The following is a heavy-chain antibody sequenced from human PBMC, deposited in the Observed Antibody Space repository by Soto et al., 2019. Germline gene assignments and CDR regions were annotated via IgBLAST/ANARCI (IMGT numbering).Heavy chain of an antibody. CDR2: ISAYNGNT. D-gene: IGHD3-3*01. CDR3: ARDHKICGVVPHWFDP. CDR1: GYTFTSYG. J-gene: IGHJ5*02. V-gene: IGHV1-18*01. Sequence: ASVKVSCKASGYTFTSYGISWVRQAPGQGLEWMGWISAYNGNTNYAQKLQGRVTMTTDTSTSTAYMELRSLRSDDTAVYYCARDHKICGVVPHWFDPWVQGTLVTVSS.